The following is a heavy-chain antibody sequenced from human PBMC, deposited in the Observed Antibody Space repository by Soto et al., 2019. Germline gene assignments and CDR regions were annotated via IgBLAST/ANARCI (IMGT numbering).Heavy chain of an antibody. D-gene: IGHD2-2*01. J-gene: IGHJ6*02. CDR2: MNPQSGKT. V-gene: IGHV1-8*01. CDR1: GYTFRDYD. Sequence: ASVKVSCKASGYTFRDYDINWVRQATGQGLEWMGWMNPQSGKTGYAQKFQGRVTMTRNTSTNTAYMELSSLRSEDTAVYYCARRIVPAAAGVGMDVWGPGTTATVSS. CDR3: ARRIVPAAAGVGMDV.